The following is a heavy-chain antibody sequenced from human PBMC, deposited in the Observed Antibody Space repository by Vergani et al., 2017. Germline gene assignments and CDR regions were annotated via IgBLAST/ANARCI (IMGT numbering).Heavy chain of an antibody. CDR1: GFTFINYA. V-gene: IGHV3-23*01. CDR3: ARGVTIFGGHEY. Sequence: EVQLLESGGGLVQPGGSLRLSCAASGFTFINYAMSWVRQAPGKGLEWVSTISGSGVSTYYSDSVKGRFTISRDNSKNTLYLQMSSLRAEDKALYYCARGVTIFGGHEYWGQGTPVTVSP. J-gene: IGHJ4*02. CDR2: ISGSGVST. D-gene: IGHD3-3*01.